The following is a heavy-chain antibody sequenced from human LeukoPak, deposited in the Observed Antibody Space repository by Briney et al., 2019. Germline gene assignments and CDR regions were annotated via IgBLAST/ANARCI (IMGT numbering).Heavy chain of an antibody. CDR2: ISYDGSNK. CDR3: ANDYGDHRTPYY. J-gene: IGHJ4*02. CDR1: GFTFSSYG. D-gene: IGHD4-17*01. Sequence: GRSLRLSCAASGFTFSSYGMEWVRQAPEKGLEWVAVISYDGSNKYYEDSVKGRFTISRDNSKNTLYLQMNSLRAEDTAVYYCANDYGDHRTPYYWGQGTLVTVSS. V-gene: IGHV3-30*18.